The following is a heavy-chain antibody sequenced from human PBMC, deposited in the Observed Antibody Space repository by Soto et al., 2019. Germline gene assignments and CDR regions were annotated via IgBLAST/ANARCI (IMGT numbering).Heavy chain of an antibody. CDR1: GDSVSSNSAG. V-gene: IGHV6-1*01. Sequence: WQTLSLTVALPGDSVSSNSAGWSWVRQSPSRGLEWLGRTYYRSKWYYEYAVSVRGRITINPDTSKNQYSLQLNSVTPEDTAVYFCARGEQYSGRIFDYWGQGTLVTVSS. D-gene: IGHD1-26*01. J-gene: IGHJ4*01. CDR2: TYYRSKWYY. CDR3: ARGEQYSGRIFDY.